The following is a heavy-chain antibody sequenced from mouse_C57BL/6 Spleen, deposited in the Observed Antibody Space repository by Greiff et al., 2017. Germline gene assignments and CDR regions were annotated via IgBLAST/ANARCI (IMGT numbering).Heavy chain of an antibody. CDR2: IYPGNSDT. V-gene: IGHV1-5*01. D-gene: IGHD4-1*01. J-gene: IGHJ3*01. CDR1: GYTFTSYW. CDR3: TLSWDDPFAY. Sequence: VQLQQSGTVLARPGASVKMSCKTSGYTFTSYWMHWVKQRPGQGLEWIGAIYPGNSDTSYNQKFKGKAKLTAVTSASTAYMELSSLTNEVSSVYYCTLSWDDPFAYWGQGTLVTVSA.